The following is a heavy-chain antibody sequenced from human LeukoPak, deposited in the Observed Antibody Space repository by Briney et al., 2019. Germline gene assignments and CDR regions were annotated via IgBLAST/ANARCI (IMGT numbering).Heavy chain of an antibody. D-gene: IGHD5-24*01. CDR3: ARSGYNRFDY. Sequence: PGGSLRLSCAASGFTFSTYAMSWVRQAPGKGLEWVSSFSGSGGGTYYADSVKGRFTISRDNSKNTLYLQMNSLRAEDTAVYYRARSGYNRFDYWGQGTLVTVSS. CDR2: FSGSGGGT. CDR1: GFTFSTYA. V-gene: IGHV3-23*01. J-gene: IGHJ4*02.